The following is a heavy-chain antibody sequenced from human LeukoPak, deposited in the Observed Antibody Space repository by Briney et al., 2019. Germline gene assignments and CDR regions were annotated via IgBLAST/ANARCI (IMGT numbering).Heavy chain of an antibody. CDR3: AKCSYGFSDPNFDY. J-gene: IGHJ4*02. CDR2: ISGSGGST. Sequence: GGSLRLSCAASGFTFSSYAMSWVRQAPGKGLEWVSAISGSGGSTYYADSVKGRFTISRDNSKNTLYLQMNSLRAEGTAVYYCAKCSYGFSDPNFDYWGQGTLVTVSS. D-gene: IGHD5-18*01. CDR1: GFTFSSYA. V-gene: IGHV3-23*01.